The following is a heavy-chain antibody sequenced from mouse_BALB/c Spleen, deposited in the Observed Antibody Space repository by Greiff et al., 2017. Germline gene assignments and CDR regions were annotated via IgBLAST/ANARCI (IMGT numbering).Heavy chain of an antibody. D-gene: IGHD3-3*01. V-gene: IGHV5-9-3*01. Sequence: EVQVVESGGGLVKPGGSLKLSCAASGFTFSSYAMSWVRQTPEKRLEWVATISSGGSYTYYPDSVKGRFTISRDNAKNTLYLQMSSLRSEDTAMYYCARHGGDPAWFAYWGQGTLVTVSA. CDR2: ISSGGSYT. J-gene: IGHJ3*01. CDR3: ARHGGDPAWFAY. CDR1: GFTFSSYA.